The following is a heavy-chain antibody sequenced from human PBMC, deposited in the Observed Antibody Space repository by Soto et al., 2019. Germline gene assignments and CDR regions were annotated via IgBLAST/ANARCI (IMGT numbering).Heavy chain of an antibody. V-gene: IGHV3-30*18. CDR2: ISYDGSNK. D-gene: IGHD2-2*01. J-gene: IGHJ5*02. Sequence: GGSLRLSCAASGFTFSSYGMHWVRQAPGKGLEWVAVISYDGSNKYYADSVKGRFTISRDNSKNTLYLQMNSLRAEDTAVYYCAKDTQSGDQLLWAWFDPWGQGTLVTVSS. CDR1: GFTFSSYG. CDR3: AKDTQSGDQLLWAWFDP.